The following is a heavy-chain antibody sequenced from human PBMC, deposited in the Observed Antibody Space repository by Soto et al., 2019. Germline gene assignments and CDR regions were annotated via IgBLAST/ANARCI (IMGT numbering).Heavy chain of an antibody. V-gene: IGHV3-66*01. CDR1: GFTVSSNY. J-gene: IGHJ5*02. D-gene: IGHD3-22*01. CDR2: ICSGGST. CDR3: ARMGDSSGYSGGFDP. Sequence: GGSKRLSCAASGFTVSSNYMSWVRQDTGKGLEWVSVICSGGSTYYADSVKGRFTISRDNSKNTLYLQMNSLRAEDTAVYYCARMGDSSGYSGGFDPWGQGTLVTVSS.